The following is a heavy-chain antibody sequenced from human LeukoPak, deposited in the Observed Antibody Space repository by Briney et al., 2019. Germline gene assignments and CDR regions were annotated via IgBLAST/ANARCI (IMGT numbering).Heavy chain of an antibody. D-gene: IGHD5-18*01. V-gene: IGHV4-61*08. CDR2: IYYSGST. CDR1: GGSISCGDYY. J-gene: IGHJ4*02. Sequence: PSQTLSLTCTVSGGSISCGDYYWSWIRQPPGKGLKWIGYIYYSGSTNYNPSLKSRVTISVDTSKNQFSLKLSSVTAADTAVYYCARVSDTAMVTGFDYWGQGTPVTVSS. CDR3: ARVSDTAMVTGFDY.